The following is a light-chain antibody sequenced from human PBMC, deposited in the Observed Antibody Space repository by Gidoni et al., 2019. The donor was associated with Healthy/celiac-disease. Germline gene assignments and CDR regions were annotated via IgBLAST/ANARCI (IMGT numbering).Light chain of an antibody. CDR1: KLGEKY. Sequence: GQTASITCPGDKLGEKYACWDQQKPGQSPVLVIYQDRKRPSGIPEGFSGSNSGNTATLTISGTQAMAESYYYSQAWARSAAVFGTGTKVTVL. CDR3: QAWARSAAV. J-gene: IGLJ1*01. V-gene: IGLV3-1*01. CDR2: QDR.